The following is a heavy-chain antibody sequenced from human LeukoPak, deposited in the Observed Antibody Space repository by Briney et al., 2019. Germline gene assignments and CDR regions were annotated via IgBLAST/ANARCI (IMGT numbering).Heavy chain of an antibody. CDR1: GGSISSYY. Sequence: SETLSLTCTVSGGSISSYYWSWIRQPPGKGLVWIGYIHYSGTTNYNPSLKSRVTISVDTSKNQFSLKLSAVTAADTAVYYCARRGFCSGGSCNSEPFDSRGQGTLVTVSS. J-gene: IGHJ4*02. V-gene: IGHV4-59*08. D-gene: IGHD2-15*01. CDR3: ARRGFCSGGSCNSEPFDS. CDR2: IHYSGTT.